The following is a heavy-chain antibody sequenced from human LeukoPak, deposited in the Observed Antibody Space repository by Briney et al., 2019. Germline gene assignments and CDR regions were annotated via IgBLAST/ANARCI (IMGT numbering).Heavy chain of an antibody. CDR1: GFTFSSYE. V-gene: IGHV3-48*03. D-gene: IGHD5-18*01. CDR3: ARVLTGYGWAFDI. J-gene: IGHJ3*02. CDR2: ISSSGNSI. Sequence: PGGSLRLSCAASGFTFSSYEMNWVRQAPGKGLEWVSYISSSGNSIYYADSMKGRFTISRDNAKNSLYLQMNSLRAEDTAVYYCARVLTGYGWAFDIWGQGTMVTVSS.